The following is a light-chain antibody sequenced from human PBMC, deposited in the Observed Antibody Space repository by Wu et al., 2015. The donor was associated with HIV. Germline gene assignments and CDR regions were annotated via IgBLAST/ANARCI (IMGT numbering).Light chain of an antibody. CDR1: QSVGSH. Sequence: EIVLTQSPATLSLSPGERATLSCTASQSVGSHLAWYQQKPGQAPRLLIYDASNRATGVPARFSGSGSGTDATLTINNLEPEDFAVYYCQQRFTWPLTFGQGTRLDIE. V-gene: IGKV3-11*01. J-gene: IGKJ5*01. CDR3: QQRFTWPLT. CDR2: DAS.